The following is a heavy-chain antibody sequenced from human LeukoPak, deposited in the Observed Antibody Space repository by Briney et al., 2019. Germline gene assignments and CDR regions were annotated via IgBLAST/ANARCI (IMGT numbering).Heavy chain of an antibody. V-gene: IGHV3-23*01. Sequence: GGSLRLSCAASGFTFSSYAMSWVRQAPGKGLEWVSAISGSGGSTYYADSVKGRFTISRDNSKNTLYLQMNSLRAEDTAVYYCAKCTETQFQRAPVLLWFGELFDPYGMDVWGQGTTVTVSS. CDR3: AKCTETQFQRAPVLLWFGELFDPYGMDV. CDR2: ISGSGGST. CDR1: GFTFSSYA. J-gene: IGHJ6*02. D-gene: IGHD3-10*01.